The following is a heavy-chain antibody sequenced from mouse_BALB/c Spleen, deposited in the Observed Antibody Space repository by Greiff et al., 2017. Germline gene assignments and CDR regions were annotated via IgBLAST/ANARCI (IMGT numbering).Heavy chain of an antibody. CDR2: ISSGSSTI. Sequence: EVQGVESGGGLVQPGGSRKLSCAASGFTFSSFGMHWVRQAPEKGLEWVAYISSGSSTIYYADTVKGRFTISRDNPKNTLFLQMTSLRSEDTAMYYCARSSYRYDEGYFDVWGAGTTVTVSS. J-gene: IGHJ1*01. V-gene: IGHV5-17*02. CDR3: ARSSYRYDEGYFDV. CDR1: GFTFSSFG. D-gene: IGHD2-14*01.